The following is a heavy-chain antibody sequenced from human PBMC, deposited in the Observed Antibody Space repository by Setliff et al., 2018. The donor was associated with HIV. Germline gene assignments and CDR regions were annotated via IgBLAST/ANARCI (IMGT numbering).Heavy chain of an antibody. CDR2: IHHSGST. CDR1: GGSISNYY. CDR3: SRQQLDGFRYKYYYMDV. D-gene: IGHD6-13*01. Sequence: PSETLSLTCIVSGGSISNYYWGWIRQSPGKGLEWIGFIHHSGSTNYNPSLVSRVTISLDTANNHFSLNLRSVTAADTAVYYCSRQQLDGFRYKYYYMDVWGKGTTVTVSS. J-gene: IGHJ6*03. V-gene: IGHV4-59*01.